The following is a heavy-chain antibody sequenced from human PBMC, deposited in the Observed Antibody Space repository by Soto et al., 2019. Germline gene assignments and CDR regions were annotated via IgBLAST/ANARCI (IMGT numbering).Heavy chain of an antibody. CDR3: AREAAYCGGDCSILGAHDYYYGMDV. D-gene: IGHD2-21*02. V-gene: IGHV1-69*13. Sequence: GASVKVSCKASGGTFRSYAISWVRQAPGQGLEWMGGIIPIFGTANYAQKFQGRVTITADESTSTAYMELSSLRSEDTAVYYCAREAAYCGGDCSILGAHDYYYGMDVWGQGTTVTVSS. CDR1: GGTFRSYA. J-gene: IGHJ6*02. CDR2: IIPIFGTA.